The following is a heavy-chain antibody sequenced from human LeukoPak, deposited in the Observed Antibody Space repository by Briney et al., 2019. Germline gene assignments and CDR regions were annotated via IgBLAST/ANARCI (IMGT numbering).Heavy chain of an antibody. D-gene: IGHD1-7*01. J-gene: IGHJ4*02. CDR1: GDSITSTSSSYY. V-gene: IGHV4-39*01. CDR3: ARLGYNWNYPS. Sequence: ASETLSLTCTVSGDSITSTSSSYYWGWIRQPPGKGLEWIGTIYYTGRTDYNPSLRSRVTISVGTSKNQFSLKLSSVTAADTAVYYCARLGYNWNYPSWGQGTLVTVSS. CDR2: IYYTGRT.